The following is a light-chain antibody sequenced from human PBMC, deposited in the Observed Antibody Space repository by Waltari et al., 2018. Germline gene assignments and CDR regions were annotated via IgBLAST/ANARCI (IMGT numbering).Light chain of an antibody. J-gene: IGLJ2*01. CDR3: QTWDINTGI. CDR2: EEA. Sequence: WYQQKSGHSPVLVIYEEAKRPSGIPERFSGSNSGNTATLTISGTQAMDEADYYCQTWDINTGIFGGGTKLTVL. V-gene: IGLV3-1*01.